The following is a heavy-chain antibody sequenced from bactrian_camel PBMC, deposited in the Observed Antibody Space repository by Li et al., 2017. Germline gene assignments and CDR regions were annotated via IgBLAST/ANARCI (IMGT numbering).Heavy chain of an antibody. CDR3: AAEASDHGWFTRCSDDFGY. CDR1: ESTYRSGC. Sequence: HVQLVESGGGSVEAGGSLRLSCVASESTYRSGCMGWYREAPGQAREGIASIDSDGSTTYIDSVKDRFTISRDNTKNTLYLQMNSLSPEGTAMYYCAAEASDHGWFTRCSDDFGYWGQGTQVTVS. V-gene: IGHV3S55*01. J-gene: IGHJ6*01. D-gene: IGHD4*01. CDR2: IDSDGST.